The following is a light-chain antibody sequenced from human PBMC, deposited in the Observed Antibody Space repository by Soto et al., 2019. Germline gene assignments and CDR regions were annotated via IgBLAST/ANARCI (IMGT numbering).Light chain of an antibody. CDR1: PSVSRW. CDR2: DAS. Sequence: DIQMTQSPSTLSASVGDRVTITCRASPSVSRWLDWYKQKPGKAPKLLINDASRLESGVPSTFSGSGSGTEFTLTISSLQPDDVATYYCQQSDSSPTFGQGTKVEIK. CDR3: QQSDSSPT. J-gene: IGKJ2*01. V-gene: IGKV1-5*01.